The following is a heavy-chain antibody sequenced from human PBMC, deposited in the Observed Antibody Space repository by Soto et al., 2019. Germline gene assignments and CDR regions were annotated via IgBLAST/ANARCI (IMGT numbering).Heavy chain of an antibody. CDR1: GGSISRSNW. D-gene: IGHD2-15*01. J-gene: IGHJ5*02. V-gene: IGHV4-4*02. CDR2: MYHSGST. Sequence: QVQLQESGPGLVKPSGTLSLTCAVSGGSISRSNWWSWVRQPPGKGLEWIGEMYHSGSTNHNPSLTSRGTVSVDKSQNQFTLKLSNVTAADTAVYYCARAKYSGGNCYSDQPWFDPWGQGTLVTVSS. CDR3: ARAKYSGGNCYSDQPWFDP.